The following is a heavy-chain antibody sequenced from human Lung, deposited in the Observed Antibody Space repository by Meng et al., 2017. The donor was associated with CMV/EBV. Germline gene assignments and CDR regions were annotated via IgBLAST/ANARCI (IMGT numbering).Heavy chain of an antibody. CDR3: ARDSGSRNFDY. V-gene: IGHV1-46*01. J-gene: IGHJ4*02. CDR1: GYTFTSYY. CDR2: INPSGGST. D-gene: IGHD1-26*01. Sequence: SVXVSCKASGYTFTSYYMHWVRQAPGQGLEWMGIINPSGGSTSYAQKFQGRVTMTRDTSTSTVYMELSSLRSEDTAVYYCARDSGSRNFDYWGRGTLVTVSS.